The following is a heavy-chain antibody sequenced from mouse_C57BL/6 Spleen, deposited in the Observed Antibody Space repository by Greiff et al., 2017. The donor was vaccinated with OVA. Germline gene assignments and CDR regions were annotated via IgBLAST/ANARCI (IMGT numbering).Heavy chain of an antibody. CDR3: ARSRREFAY. J-gene: IGHJ3*01. V-gene: IGHV1-55*01. CDR1: GYTFTSYW. Sequence: QVHVKQSGAELVKPGASVKMSCKASGYTFTSYWITWVKQRPGQGLEWIGDIYPGSGSTNYNEKFKSKATLTVDTSSSTAYMQLSSLTSEDSAVYYCARSRREFAYWGQGTLVTVSA. CDR2: IYPGSGST.